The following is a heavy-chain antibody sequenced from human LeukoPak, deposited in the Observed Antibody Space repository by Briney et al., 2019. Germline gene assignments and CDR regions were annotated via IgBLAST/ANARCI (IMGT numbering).Heavy chain of an antibody. V-gene: IGHV3-21*01. Sequence: GRSLRLSCAASGFTFSSYSMNWVRQAPGKGLEWVSSISSSSSYIYYADSVKGRFTISRDNAKNSLYLQMNSLRAEDTAVYYCARKRDGYNYDHYYYYYYMDVWGKGTTVTVSS. J-gene: IGHJ6*03. CDR1: GFTFSSYS. CDR2: ISSSSSYI. D-gene: IGHD5-24*01. CDR3: ARKRDGYNYDHYYYYYYMDV.